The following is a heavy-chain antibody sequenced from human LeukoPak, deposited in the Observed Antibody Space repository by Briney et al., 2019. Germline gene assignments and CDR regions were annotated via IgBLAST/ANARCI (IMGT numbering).Heavy chain of an antibody. V-gene: IGHV4-34*01. CDR1: GGSFSGYY. CDR3: ARQYYDILTGYRSASDY. J-gene: IGHJ4*02. Sequence: SETLSLTCAVYGGSFSGYYWSWIRQPPGKGLEWVGEINHSGSTNYNPSLKSRVTISVDTSKNQFSLKLSYVTAADTAVYYCARQYYDILTGYRSASDYWGQGTLVTVSS. CDR2: INHSGST. D-gene: IGHD3-9*01.